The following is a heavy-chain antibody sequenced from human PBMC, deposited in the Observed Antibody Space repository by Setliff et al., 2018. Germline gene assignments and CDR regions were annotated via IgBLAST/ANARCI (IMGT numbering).Heavy chain of an antibody. J-gene: IGHJ6*03. V-gene: IGHV1-69*05. CDR2: TIPIFGST. CDR1: GYAFITFG. Sequence: SVKVSCKTSGYAFITFGMSWVRQAPGQGLEWMGGTIPIFGSTNYAQKFQDRVTIITDESTSTAYMELGSLRTEDTAVYYCAREGVDTRSSTDYRYYMDVWGKGTTVTVSS. CDR3: AREGVDTRSSTDYRYYMDV. D-gene: IGHD5-18*01.